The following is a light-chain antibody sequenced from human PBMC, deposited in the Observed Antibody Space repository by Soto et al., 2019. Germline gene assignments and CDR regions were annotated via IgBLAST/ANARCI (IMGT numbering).Light chain of an antibody. Sequence: EIVLTQSPGTLSLSPGERATLSCRASQSVSNNYLAWYQQKPGQAPRLLFYGASNRATGIPDRFSGSGSGTDFTLTISRLEPEDLAVYYCQQYGSSGTFGQGTKVEIK. CDR1: QSVSNNY. J-gene: IGKJ1*01. CDR3: QQYGSSGT. CDR2: GAS. V-gene: IGKV3-20*01.